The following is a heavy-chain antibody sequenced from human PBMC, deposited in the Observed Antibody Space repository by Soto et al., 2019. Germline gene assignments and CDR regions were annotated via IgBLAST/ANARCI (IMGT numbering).Heavy chain of an antibody. V-gene: IGHV2-5*02. CDR1: GFSLSTSGVG. D-gene: IGHD6-13*01. Sequence: QITLKESGPTLVKPTQTLTLTCTFSGFSLSTSGVGVGWIRQPPGKALEWLALIYWDDDKRYSPSLKSRLTITKDTSKNQAVLTMTNMDPVDTATYYCARRIAAAGTFWFDPWGQGTLVTVSS. J-gene: IGHJ5*02. CDR3: ARRIAAAGTFWFDP. CDR2: IYWDDDK.